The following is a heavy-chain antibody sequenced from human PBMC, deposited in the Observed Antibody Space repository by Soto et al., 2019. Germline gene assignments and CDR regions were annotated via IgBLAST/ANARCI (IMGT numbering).Heavy chain of an antibody. CDR2: AYNSGST. J-gene: IGHJ4*02. D-gene: IGHD3-10*01. CDR1: TASISSYS. Sequence: PSETLSLTCTVSTASISSYSWGWIRQPPGKGLEWIGYAYNSGSTIYNPSLKSRVTISLDTSKNQFSLRLTSVTAADTAVYYCAGDYASGSYRFDYWGQGALVTVSS. CDR3: AGDYASGSYRFDY. V-gene: IGHV4-59*01.